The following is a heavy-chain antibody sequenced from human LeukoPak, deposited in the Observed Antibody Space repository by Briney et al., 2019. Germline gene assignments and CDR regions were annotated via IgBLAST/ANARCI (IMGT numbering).Heavy chain of an antibody. D-gene: IGHD4-17*01. CDR3: ARGFYGDYRTEDAFDI. CDR2: ISAYNGNT. V-gene: IGHV1-18*01. J-gene: IGHJ3*02. Sequence: GASVKVSCKASGYTFTSYGISWVRQAPGQGLEWMGWISAYNGNTNYAQKLQGRVTMTTDTSTSTAYMELRSLRSEDTAVYYCARGFYGDYRTEDAFDIWGQGTMVTVSS. CDR1: GYTFTSYG.